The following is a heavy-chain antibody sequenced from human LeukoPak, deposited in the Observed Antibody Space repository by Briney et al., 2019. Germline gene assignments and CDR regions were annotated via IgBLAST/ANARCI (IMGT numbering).Heavy chain of an antibody. CDR3: ARSIMGGGAFDY. V-gene: IGHV3-30*04. D-gene: IGHD3-10*01. Sequence: GRSLRLSCAASGFTFSSYAMHWVRQAPGKGLEWVAVISYDGSNKYYADSVKGRFTISRDNSKNTLYLQMNNLRAEDTALYYCARSIMGGGAFDYWGQGTQVTVSS. CDR2: ISYDGSNK. J-gene: IGHJ4*02. CDR1: GFTFSSYA.